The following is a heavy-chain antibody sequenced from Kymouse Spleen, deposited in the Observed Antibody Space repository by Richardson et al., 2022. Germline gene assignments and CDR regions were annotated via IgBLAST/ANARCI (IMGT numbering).Heavy chain of an antibody. Sequence: EVQLVESGGGLVQPGRSLRLSCAASGFTFDDYAMHWVRQAPGKGLEWVSGISWNSGSIGYADSVKGRFTISRDNAKNSLYLQMNSLRAEDTALYYCAKDRDWNYRGMDVWGQGTTVTVSS. V-gene: IGHV3-9*01. CDR3: AKDRDWNYRGMDV. J-gene: IGHJ6*02. D-gene: IGHD1-7*01. CDR1: GFTFDDYA. CDR2: ISWNSGSI.